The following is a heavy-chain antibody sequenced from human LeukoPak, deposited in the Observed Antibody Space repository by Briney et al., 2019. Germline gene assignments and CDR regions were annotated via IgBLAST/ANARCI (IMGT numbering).Heavy chain of an antibody. V-gene: IGHV4-4*07. CDR2: IYTSGST. D-gene: IGHD6-13*01. CDR1: GGSISSYY. CDR3: AREQPAAGFISPYYYYGMDV. Sequence: SETLSLTCTVSGGSISSYYWSWIRQPAGKGLEWIGRIYTSGSTNYNPSLKSRVTMSVDTSKNQFSLKLSSVTAADTAVYYCAREQPAAGFISPYYYYGMDVWGQGTTVTVSS. J-gene: IGHJ6*02.